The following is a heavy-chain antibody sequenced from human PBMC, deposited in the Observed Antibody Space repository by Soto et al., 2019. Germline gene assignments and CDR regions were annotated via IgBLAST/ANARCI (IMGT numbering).Heavy chain of an antibody. J-gene: IGHJ5*02. CDR3: SRHCLLNSSAPGIRYNWLDP. V-gene: IGHV4-39*01. CDR1: GGSISSSSYY. Sequence: SETLSLTCTVSGGSISSSSYYWGWIRQPPGKGLEWIGSIYYSGSTYYNPSLKSRVTISVDTSKNQFSLKLSSVTAADTAVYYCSRHCLLNSSAPGIRYNWLDPWGQGTLVTVSS. CDR2: IYYSGST. D-gene: IGHD6-25*01.